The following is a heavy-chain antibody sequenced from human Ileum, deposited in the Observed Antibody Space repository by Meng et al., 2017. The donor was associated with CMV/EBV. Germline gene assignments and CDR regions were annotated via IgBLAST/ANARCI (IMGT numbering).Heavy chain of an antibody. CDR2: INQDENEK. J-gene: IGHJ4*02. CDR3: ARGGRWSRFDY. V-gene: IGHV3-7*01. D-gene: IGHD2-15*01. CDR1: GFTVNAYW. Sequence: LSCAASGFTVNAYWMSWVRQAPGKGLEWVANINQDENEKNYVDSVKGRFTISRDNAKNSLYLQMNSLRAEDTAVYYCARGGRWSRFDYWGQGTLVTSPQ.